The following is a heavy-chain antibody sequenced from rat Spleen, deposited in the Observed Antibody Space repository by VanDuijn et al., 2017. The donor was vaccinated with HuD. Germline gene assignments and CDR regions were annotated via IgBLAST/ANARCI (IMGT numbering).Heavy chain of an antibody. CDR1: GFTFSTAW. D-gene: IGHD1-9*01. Sequence: EVQVLESGGGLMQPGSSLKLSCATSGFTFSTAWMYWYRQFPEKRLEWVARIKAKSSNYATDYTESVKGRFTISRDDSKSSIYLQMNNLKEEDTAIYYCALGYYGYTNYVDYWSQGTLVTVSS. J-gene: IGHJ3*01. V-gene: IGHV6-6*01. CDR3: ALGYYGYTNYVDY. CDR2: IKAKSSNYAT.